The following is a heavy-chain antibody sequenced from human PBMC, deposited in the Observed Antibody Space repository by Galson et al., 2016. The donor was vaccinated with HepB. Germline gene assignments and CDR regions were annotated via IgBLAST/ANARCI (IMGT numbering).Heavy chain of an antibody. J-gene: IGHJ6*04. Sequence: SLRLSCAPSGFIFRKYGMHWVRQAPGKGLEWVAVISYDGRNKYYADSVKGRFAISRDNSTDSLYLEMSSLRAEDTAVYYCVKEVTEVAGKTYFYYGMDFWGEGTTVIVSS. D-gene: IGHD6-19*01. CDR3: VKEVTEVAGKTYFYYGMDF. CDR1: GFIFRKYG. V-gene: IGHV3-30*18. CDR2: ISYDGRNK.